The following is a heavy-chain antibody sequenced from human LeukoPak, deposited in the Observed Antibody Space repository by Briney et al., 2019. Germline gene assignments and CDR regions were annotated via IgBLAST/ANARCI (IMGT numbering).Heavy chain of an antibody. D-gene: IGHD2-15*01. CDR3: ARVDLRAAFFDY. CDR1: GGSISSYY. V-gene: IGHV4-4*07. Sequence: SETLSLTCSVSGGSISSYYWTWIRQPAGKGLEWIGRIYTSGNTGYNPSLKSRVTMSVDTSKNQFSLNLSSVTAADTAVYYCARVDLRAAFFDYWGQGTLVTVSS. J-gene: IGHJ4*02. CDR2: IYTSGNT.